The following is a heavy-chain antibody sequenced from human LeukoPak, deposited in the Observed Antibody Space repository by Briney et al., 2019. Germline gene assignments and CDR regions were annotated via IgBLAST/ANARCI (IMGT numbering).Heavy chain of an antibody. CDR3: AKRATYDSSGYCFDY. CDR1: GLTFSSYA. CDR2: ISGSGGST. V-gene: IGHV3-23*01. J-gene: IGHJ4*02. D-gene: IGHD3-22*01. Sequence: GGSLRLSCAASGLTFSSYAMSWVRQAPGKGLEWVSAISGSGGSTYYADSVKGRFTISRDNSKNTLYLQMNSLRAEDTAVYYCAKRATYDSSGYCFDYWGQGTLVTVSS.